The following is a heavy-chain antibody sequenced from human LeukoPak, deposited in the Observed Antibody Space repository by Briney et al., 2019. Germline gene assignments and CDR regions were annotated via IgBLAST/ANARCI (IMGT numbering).Heavy chain of an antibody. CDR2: ISVSGNNT. CDR3: ARDLYGSGSYYMDV. V-gene: IGHV3-23*01. CDR1: GFTLSTYA. J-gene: IGHJ6*03. D-gene: IGHD3-10*01. Sequence: PGGSLTLSCAASGFTLSTYAMSWVRQAPGKGLEWVSAISVSGNNTFYSDSVKGRFTVSRDTSKNTLYLQMNSLRAEDTAVYYCARDLYGSGSYYMDVWGKGTTVTVSS.